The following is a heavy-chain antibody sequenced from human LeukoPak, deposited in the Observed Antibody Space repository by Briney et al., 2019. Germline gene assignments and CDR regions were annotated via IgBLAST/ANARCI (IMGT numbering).Heavy chain of an antibody. CDR2: ISSSSSYI. CDR3: ARPSTQGRVAGAFDI. V-gene: IGHV3-21*01. J-gene: IGHJ3*02. D-gene: IGHD6-19*01. Sequence: GGSLRLSCAASGFTFSSYSMNWVRQAPGKGLEWLSSISSSSSYIYYADSVKGRFTISRDNAKNSLYLQMNSLRAEDTAVYYCARPSTQGRVAGAFDIWGQGTMVTVSS. CDR1: GFTFSSYS.